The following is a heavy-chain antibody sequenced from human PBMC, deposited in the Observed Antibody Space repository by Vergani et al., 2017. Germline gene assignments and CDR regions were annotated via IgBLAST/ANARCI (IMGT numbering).Heavy chain of an antibody. CDR2: IYPGDSDT. CDR1: RYSFTSYW. Sequence: EVQLVQSGAEVKKPGESLKISCKGSRYSFTSYWIGWVRQMPGKGLEWMGIIYPGDSDTRYSPSFQGQVTISADKSISTAYLQWSSLKASDTAMYYCARRAGLSHYYYYMDVWGKGTTVTVSS. D-gene: IGHD5/OR15-5a*01. CDR3: ARRAGLSHYYYYMDV. V-gene: IGHV5-51*03. J-gene: IGHJ6*03.